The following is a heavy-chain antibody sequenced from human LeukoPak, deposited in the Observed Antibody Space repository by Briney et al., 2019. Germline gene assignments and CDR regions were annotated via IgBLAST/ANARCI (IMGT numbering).Heavy chain of an antibody. CDR1: GYTFTSYG. J-gene: IGHJ4*02. Sequence: GASVKVSCKASGYTFTSYGISWVRQAPGQGLEWMGWVSAFNDDRNYVQKFQGRVTMTSDTSTSTAYMELKSLTSDDTAVYYCAGDSPSDFVFDYWGQGTLVTVSS. V-gene: IGHV1-18*01. CDR2: VSAFNDDR. CDR3: AGDSPSDFVFDY. D-gene: IGHD2-21*02.